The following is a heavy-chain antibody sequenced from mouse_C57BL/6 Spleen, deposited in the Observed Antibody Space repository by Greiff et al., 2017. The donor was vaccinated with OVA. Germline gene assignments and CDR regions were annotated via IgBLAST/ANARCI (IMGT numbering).Heavy chain of an antibody. J-gene: IGHJ4*01. CDR2: ISDGGSYT. CDR1: GFTFSSYA. Sequence: EVQLVESGGGLVKPGGSLKLSCAASGFTFSSYAMSWVRQTPEKRLEWVATISDGGSYTYYPDNVKGRFTISRDNAKNNLYLQMSHLKSEDTAMYYCARDPHCGSSYHYYAMDYWGQGTSVTVSS. D-gene: IGHD1-1*01. CDR3: ARDPHCGSSYHYYAMDY. V-gene: IGHV5-4*01.